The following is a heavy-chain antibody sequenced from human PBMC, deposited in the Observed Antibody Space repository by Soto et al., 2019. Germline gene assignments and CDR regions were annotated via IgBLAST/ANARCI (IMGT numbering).Heavy chain of an antibody. Sequence: PGGSLRLSCAASGFIFSNYGMSWVRQAPGKGLEWVAVVSHDGTVQHYGDSVKGRFTISRDNSKSTLYLQMNSLRPEDTAVYYCARDPKTSGGQHWAFNYFDSWGQGTLVTVSS. CDR1: GFIFSNYG. D-gene: IGHD7-27*01. CDR3: ARDPKTSGGQHWAFNYFDS. CDR2: VSHDGTVQ. J-gene: IGHJ4*02. V-gene: IGHV3-30*03.